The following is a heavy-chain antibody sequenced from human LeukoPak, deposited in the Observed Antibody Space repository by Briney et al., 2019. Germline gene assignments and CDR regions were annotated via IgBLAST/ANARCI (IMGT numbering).Heavy chain of an antibody. CDR2: ISGSGGST. Sequence: GGSLRLSCAASRFTFSSYAMSWVRQAPGKGPEWVSGISGSGGSTYYADSAKGRFTISRDNSKNTLYLQINSLRAEDTAVYYCAKGLQIVATIVWGQGTLVTVSS. D-gene: IGHD5-12*01. CDR3: AKGLQIVATIV. V-gene: IGHV3-23*01. J-gene: IGHJ4*02. CDR1: RFTFSSYA.